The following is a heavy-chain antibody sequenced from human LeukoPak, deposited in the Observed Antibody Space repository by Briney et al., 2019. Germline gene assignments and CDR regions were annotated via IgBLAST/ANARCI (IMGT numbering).Heavy chain of an antibody. CDR3: AREPYYYDSSGYYIPGGFDI. CDR2: IFTSGGT. CDR1: GFTVSSNY. J-gene: IGHJ3*02. V-gene: IGHV3-53*01. Sequence: GGSLRLSCVASGFTVSSNYISWVRQAPGKGLEWVSVIFTSGGTDYADSVRGRFTISRDNAKNSLYLQMNSLRAEDTAVYYCAREPYYYDSSGYYIPGGFDIWGQGTMVTVSS. D-gene: IGHD3-22*01.